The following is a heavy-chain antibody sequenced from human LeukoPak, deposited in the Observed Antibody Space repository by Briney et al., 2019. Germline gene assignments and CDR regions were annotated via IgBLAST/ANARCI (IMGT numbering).Heavy chain of an antibody. CDR1: GGSISSSSYY. Sequence: SETLSLTCTVSGGSISSSSYYWGWIRQPPGKGLEWIGSIYYSGSTYYNPSLKSRVTISVDTSKNPFSLKLSSVPTADTAVYYCARTYYDFWSGYCYWGQGTLVTVSS. CDR2: IYYSGST. D-gene: IGHD3-3*01. V-gene: IGHV4-39*01. J-gene: IGHJ4*02. CDR3: ARTYYDFWSGYCY.